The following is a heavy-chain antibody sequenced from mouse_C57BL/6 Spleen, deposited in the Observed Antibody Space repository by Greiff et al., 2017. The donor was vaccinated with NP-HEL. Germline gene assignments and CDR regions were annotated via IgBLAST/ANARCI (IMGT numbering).Heavy chain of an antibody. Sequence: VQLQQPGAELVKPGASVKLSCKASGYTFTSYWMQWVKQRPGQGLEWIGEIDPSASYTKYNQKFQGKATETVDTSASTAYMQLSSVASEDSAVYYCAAIDGYYGYFDVWGTGTTVTVSS. CDR2: IDPSASYT. V-gene: IGHV1-50*01. J-gene: IGHJ1*03. CDR1: GYTFTSYW. D-gene: IGHD2-3*01. CDR3: AAIDGYYGYFDV.